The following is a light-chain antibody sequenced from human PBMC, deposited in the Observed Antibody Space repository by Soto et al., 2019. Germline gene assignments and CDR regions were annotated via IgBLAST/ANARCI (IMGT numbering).Light chain of an antibody. CDR1: QSVTGDK. V-gene: IGKV3-20*01. CDR3: QQYGNSPFT. CDR2: GRS. J-gene: IGKJ2*01. Sequence: EIVLTQSPGPLSLSPGNSAALSCRASQSVTGDKVAWYQQRPGQAPRLRIYGRSTRATDIPARFRVSGSGTDYTLTINRLEPEDFALYYCQQYGNSPFTFGQGTKLQI.